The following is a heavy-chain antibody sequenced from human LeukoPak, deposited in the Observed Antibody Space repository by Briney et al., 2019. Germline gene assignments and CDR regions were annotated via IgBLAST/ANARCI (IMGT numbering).Heavy chain of an antibody. CDR3: AKGSAAGRPYYFDY. Sequence: GGALRLSCAASGVTFGSYAMSWVRPGPGGGVERGSAITESGGGTYNADSVKGRFTISRDNSKKTLFLQMNSLRAEDTAIYYCAKGSAAGRPYYFDYWGQGTLVTVSS. V-gene: IGHV3-23*01. CDR1: GVTFGSYA. D-gene: IGHD6-25*01. CDR2: ITESGGGT. J-gene: IGHJ4*02.